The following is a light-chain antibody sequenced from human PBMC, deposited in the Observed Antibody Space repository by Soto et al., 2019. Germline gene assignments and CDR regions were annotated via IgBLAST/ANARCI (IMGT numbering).Light chain of an antibody. CDR1: HDVSSY. CDR3: QQHKDYPLT. J-gene: IGKJ5*01. CDR2: AAS. V-gene: IGKV1-9*01. Sequence: DIQLTQSPSFLSASVGDRVTITCRASHDVSSYLTWYQQKPGKAPTVLIYAASTLQGGVPSRFSGSGSGTVFTLTFSSLQSEDFASYYCQQHKDYPLTFGRGTRREIK.